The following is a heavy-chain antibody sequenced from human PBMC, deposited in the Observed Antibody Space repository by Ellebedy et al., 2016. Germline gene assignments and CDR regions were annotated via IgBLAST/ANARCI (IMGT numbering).Heavy chain of an antibody. CDR1: GFTFSSYA. V-gene: IGHV3-23*01. CDR3: AKAGYSGSYLGPNSY. Sequence: GGSLRLSXAASGFTFSSYAMSWVRQAPGKGLEWVSAISGSGGSTYYADSVKGRFTISRDNSKNTLYLQMNSLRAEDTAVYYRAKAGYSGSYLGPNSYWGQGTLVTVSS. J-gene: IGHJ4*02. CDR2: ISGSGGST. D-gene: IGHD1-26*01.